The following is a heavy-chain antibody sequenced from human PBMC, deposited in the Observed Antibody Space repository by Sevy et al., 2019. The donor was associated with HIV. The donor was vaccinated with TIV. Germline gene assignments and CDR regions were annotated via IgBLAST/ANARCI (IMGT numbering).Heavy chain of an antibody. V-gene: IGHV3-33*01. Sequence: GGSLRLSCAASGFTFSSYGMHWVRQAPGKGLEWVAVIWNDRSNKEYADSVKGRFTISRDNSKNTLYLQMNSLRAEDTAVYYCASLPNNYYDSGGYSGNEAFDIWGQGTMVTVSS. D-gene: IGHD3-22*01. J-gene: IGHJ3*02. CDR3: ASLPNNYYDSGGYSGNEAFDI. CDR1: GFTFSSYG. CDR2: IWNDRSNK.